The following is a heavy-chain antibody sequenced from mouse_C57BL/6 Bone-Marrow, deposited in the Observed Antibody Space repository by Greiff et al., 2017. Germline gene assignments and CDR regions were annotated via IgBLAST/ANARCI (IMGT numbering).Heavy chain of an antibody. CDR1: GYTFTSYG. J-gene: IGHJ3*01. V-gene: IGHV1-81*01. CDR2: IYPRSGNT. CDR3: ARVWLLPKAWFAY. D-gene: IGHD2-3*01. Sequence: QVQLQQSGAELARPGASVKLSCKASGYTFTSYGISWVKQRTGQGLEWIGEIYPRSGNTYYNEKFKGKATLTADKSSSTAYMELRSLTSEDSAVYFCARVWLLPKAWFAYWGQGTLVTVSA.